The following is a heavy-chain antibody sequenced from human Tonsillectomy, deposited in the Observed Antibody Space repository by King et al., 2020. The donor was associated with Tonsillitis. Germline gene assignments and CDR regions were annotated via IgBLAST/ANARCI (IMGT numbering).Heavy chain of an antibody. J-gene: IGHJ6*02. D-gene: IGHD2-8*01. CDR2: IYPGDSDT. CDR1: GYSFPSFW. V-gene: IGHV5-51*01. Sequence: QLAQSGAEVKKPGESLKISCKGSGYSFPSFWIGWVRQMPGKGLEWMGIIYPGDSDTRYSPSFQDQVTISADKSISTAYLQWSSLKASDTAMYYCARHQTWVYWVIDGPSYYYDGMDVWGQGTTVTVSS. CDR3: ARHQTWVYWVIDGPSYYYDGMDV.